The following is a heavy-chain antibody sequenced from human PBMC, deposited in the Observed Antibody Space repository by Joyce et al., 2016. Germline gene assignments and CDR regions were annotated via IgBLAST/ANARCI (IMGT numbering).Heavy chain of an antibody. CDR2: IIPFFGAA. J-gene: IGHJ6*02. CDR1: GGAFSNFT. Sequence: QVLLVQSGATVKRPGSSLRVSCKSSGGAFSNFTVNWVRQAPGQRLEWMGGIIPFFGAAKYAEHFQGRVTLTADLSTRTASMELSSLTSADTAVYYCARGGTSSDHYFFYTLDVWGPGTTVIVSS. V-gene: IGHV1-69*12. CDR3: ARGGTSSDHYFFYTLDV. D-gene: IGHD1-14*01.